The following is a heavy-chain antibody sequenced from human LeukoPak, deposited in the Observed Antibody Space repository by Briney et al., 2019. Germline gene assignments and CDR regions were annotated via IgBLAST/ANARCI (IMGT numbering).Heavy chain of an antibody. D-gene: IGHD5-12*01. CDR1: GFTFTNAW. CDR3: TTVGDSGYDLNY. CDR2: IKSKTAGGTI. Sequence: PGGSLRLSCAASGFTFTNAWMTWVRQAPGKGLEWVGRIKSKTAGGTIEYGGPVKGRFTISRDDSKNTLYLQMNSLKTEDTAEYYCTTVGDSGYDLNYWGQGTLVTVSS. J-gene: IGHJ4*02. V-gene: IGHV3-15*01.